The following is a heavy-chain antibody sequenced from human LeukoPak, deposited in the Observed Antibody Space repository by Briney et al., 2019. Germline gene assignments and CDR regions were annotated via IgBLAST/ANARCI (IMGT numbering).Heavy chain of an antibody. Sequence: SETLSLTCDVSGGSISRTNWWSWVRQSPGQGLEWIGEISLSGRTNNNPSLQSRVTMSLDESKNQLSLDLASVTAADTAVYYCSRESGAFSPFGYWGQGTLVTVHS. V-gene: IGHV4-4*02. D-gene: IGHD1-26*01. CDR1: GGSISRTNW. CDR3: SRESGAFSPFGY. CDR2: ISLSGRT. J-gene: IGHJ4*02.